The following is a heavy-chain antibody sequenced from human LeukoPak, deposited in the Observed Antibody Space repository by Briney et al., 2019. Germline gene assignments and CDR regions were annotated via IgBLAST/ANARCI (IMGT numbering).Heavy chain of an antibody. J-gene: IGHJ4*02. CDR2: INHSGST. D-gene: IGHD6-13*01. Sequence: SETLSVTCAVYGGSFSGYYWSWIRQPPGKGLEWIGEINHSGSTNYNPSLKSRVTISVDTSKNQFSLKLSSVTAADTAVYYCARGGAAAGTSTGYFDYWGQGTLVTVSS. CDR3: ARGGAAAGTSTGYFDY. CDR1: GGSFSGYY. V-gene: IGHV4-34*01.